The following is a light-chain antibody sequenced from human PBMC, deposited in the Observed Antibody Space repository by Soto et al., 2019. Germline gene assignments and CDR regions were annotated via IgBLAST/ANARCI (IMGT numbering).Light chain of an antibody. V-gene: IGLV4-60*03. CDR3: QSYDSSLSGSVV. CDR2: LEGSGSY. Sequence: QLVLTQSSSASASLGSSVKLTCTLSSGHSSYIIAWHQQQPGKAPRYLMKLEGSGSYNKGSGVPDRFSGSSSGADRYLTISNLQSEDEADYYCQSYDSSLSGSVVFGGGTKVTVL. J-gene: IGLJ2*01. CDR1: SGHSSYI.